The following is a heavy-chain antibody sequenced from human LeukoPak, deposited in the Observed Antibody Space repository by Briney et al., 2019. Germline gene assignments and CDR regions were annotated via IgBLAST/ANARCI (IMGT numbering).Heavy chain of an antibody. CDR2: ISAYNGNT. CDR1: GYTFTGYG. D-gene: IGHD3-16*01. Sequence: ASVKVSCKASGYTFTGYGISWVRQAPGQGLEWMGWISAYNGNTNYAQKLQGRVTMTTDTSTSTAYMELRSLRSDDTAVYYCARDLGRVGYYYYYYMDVWGKGTTVTVSS. J-gene: IGHJ6*03. V-gene: IGHV1-18*01. CDR3: ARDLGRVGYYYYYYMDV.